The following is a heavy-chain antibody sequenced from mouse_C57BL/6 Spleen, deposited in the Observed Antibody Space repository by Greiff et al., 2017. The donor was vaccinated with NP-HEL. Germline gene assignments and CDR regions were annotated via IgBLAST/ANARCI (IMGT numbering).Heavy chain of an antibody. J-gene: IGHJ4*01. CDR1: GYTFTDYY. CDR3: ARSIYDDYDDYDAMDY. Sequence: VQLQQSGAELVKPGASVKISCKASGYTFTDYYINWVKQRPGQGLEWIGKIGPGSGSTYYNEKFKGKATLTADKSSSTAYMQLSSLTSEDSAVYCCARSIYDDYDDYDAMDYWGQGTSVTVSS. D-gene: IGHD2-4*01. V-gene: IGHV1-77*01. CDR2: IGPGSGST.